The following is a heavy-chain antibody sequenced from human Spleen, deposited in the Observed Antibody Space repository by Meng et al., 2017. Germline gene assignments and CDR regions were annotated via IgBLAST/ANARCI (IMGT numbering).Heavy chain of an antibody. CDR1: GGSISSGGYY. V-gene: IGHV4-31*03. Sequence: QVWLQRSGPGLVNPSQTLSLTCTVSGGSISSGGYYWSWIRQHPGKGLEWIGYIYYSGSTYYNPSLKSRVTISVDTSKNQFSLKLSSVTAADTAVYYCARDTPPRVGRFDPWGQGTLVTVSS. D-gene: IGHD7-27*01. CDR2: IYYSGST. J-gene: IGHJ5*02. CDR3: ARDTPPRVGRFDP.